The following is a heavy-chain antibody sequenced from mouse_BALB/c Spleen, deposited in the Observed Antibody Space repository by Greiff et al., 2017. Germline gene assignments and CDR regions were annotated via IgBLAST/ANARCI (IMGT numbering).Heavy chain of an antibody. Sequence: DVKLVESGGGLVQPGGSRKLSCAASGFTFSSFGMHWVRQAPEKGLEWVAYISSGSSTIYYADTVKGRFTISRDTPKNTLFLQMTSLRSEDTAMYYCAIGGHYYGLYYYAMDYWGQGTSVTVSS. D-gene: IGHD1-2*01. CDR1: GFTFSSFG. CDR2: ISSGSSTI. J-gene: IGHJ4*01. CDR3: AIGGHYYGLYYYAMDY. V-gene: IGHV5-17*02.